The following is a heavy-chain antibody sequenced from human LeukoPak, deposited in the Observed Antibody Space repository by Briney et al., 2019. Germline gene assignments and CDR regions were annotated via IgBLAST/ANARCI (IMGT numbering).Heavy chain of an antibody. Sequence: PGRSLRLSCAASGLTFSSYAMHWVRQAPGKGLEWVAVISYDGSNKDYADSVKGRFTISRDNSRNTLSLQMNSLRPEDTAVYYCAKDLLYYGPGTHYNAAEYFQFWGQGTQVTVSS. V-gene: IGHV3-30*18. CDR3: AKDLLYYGPGTHYNAAEYFQF. CDR2: ISYDGSNK. D-gene: IGHD3-10*01. J-gene: IGHJ1*01. CDR1: GLTFSSYA.